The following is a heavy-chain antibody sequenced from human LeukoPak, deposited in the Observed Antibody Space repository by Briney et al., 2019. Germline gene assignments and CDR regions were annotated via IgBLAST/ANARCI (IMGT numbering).Heavy chain of an antibody. Sequence: GASVKVSCKASGYTFTGYYMHWVRQAPGQGLEWMGWINPNSGGTNYAQKFQDRVTMTRDTSISTAYMELSRLRSDDTAVYYCARGRIVGATTSWFDPWGQGTLVTVSS. V-gene: IGHV1-2*02. J-gene: IGHJ5*02. CDR3: ARGRIVGATTSWFDP. CDR2: INPNSGGT. D-gene: IGHD1-26*01. CDR1: GYTFTGYY.